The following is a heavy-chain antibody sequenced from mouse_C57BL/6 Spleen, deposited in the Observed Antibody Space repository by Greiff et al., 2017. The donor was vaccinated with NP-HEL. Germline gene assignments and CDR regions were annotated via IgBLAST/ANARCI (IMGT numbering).Heavy chain of an antibody. CDR3: ARWDGSFAY. D-gene: IGHD2-3*01. CDR2: IDPSDSYT. V-gene: IGHV1-59*01. J-gene: IGHJ3*01. Sequence: VQLQQPGAELVRPGTSVKLSCKASGYTFTSYWMHWVKQRPGQGLEWIGVIDPSDSYTNYNQKFKGKATLTVDTSSSTAYMQLSSLTSVDSAVYYCARWDGSFAYWGQGTLVTVSA. CDR1: GYTFTSYW.